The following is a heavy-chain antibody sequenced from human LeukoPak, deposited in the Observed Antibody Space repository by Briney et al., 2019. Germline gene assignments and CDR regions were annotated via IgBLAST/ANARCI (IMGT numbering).Heavy chain of an antibody. J-gene: IGHJ4*02. Sequence: SVKVSCKASGGTFSKYSISWVRQRPGQGLEWMGGITPLFGTANYAQKFQGRVTITADESTSTAYMELSSLRSEDTAVYYCAREGYYDSSGYYTPLDYWGQGTLVTVSS. CDR2: ITPLFGTA. CDR3: AREGYYDSSGYYTPLDY. CDR1: GGTFSKYS. V-gene: IGHV1-69*01. D-gene: IGHD3-22*01.